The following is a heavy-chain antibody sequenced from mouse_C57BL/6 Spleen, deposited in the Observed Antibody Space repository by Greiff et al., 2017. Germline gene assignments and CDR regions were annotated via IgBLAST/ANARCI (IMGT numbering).Heavy chain of an antibody. J-gene: IGHJ4*01. D-gene: IGHD1-3*01. CDR3: ARNNYYYAMDY. Sequence: QVQLQQSGPGLVQPSQSLSITCTVSGFSLTRYGVHWVRPSPGKGLEWLGVIWSGGSTDYNAAFISRLSISKDNSKSQVFLKMNSLQADDTAIYYCARNNYYYAMDYWGQGTSVTVAS. CDR2: IWSGGST. CDR1: GFSLTRYG. V-gene: IGHV2-2*01.